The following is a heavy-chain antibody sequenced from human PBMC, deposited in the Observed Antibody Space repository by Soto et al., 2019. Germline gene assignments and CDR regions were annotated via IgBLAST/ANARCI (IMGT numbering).Heavy chain of an antibody. CDR2: IYYSGST. V-gene: IGHV4-31*03. J-gene: IGHJ5*02. D-gene: IGHD3-22*01. CDR3: ARDSDVYYYDSSGYYP. Sequence: SETLSLTCTVSGGSISSGGYYWSWIRQHPGKGLEWIGYIYYSGSTYYNPSLKGRVTISVDTSKNQFSLKLSPVTAADTAVYYCARDSDVYYYDSSGYYPWGQGTLVTSPQ. CDR1: GGSISSGGYY.